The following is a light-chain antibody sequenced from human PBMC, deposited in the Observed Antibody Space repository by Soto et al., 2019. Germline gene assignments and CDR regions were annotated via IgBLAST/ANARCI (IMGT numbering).Light chain of an antibody. Sequence: EIVLTQSPATLSLSPGERATLSCRASQSVSSYLAWYQQKPGQAPRLLIYDASNRATGIPARFSGSGSGTDVTLTIRSLEPEDFAGYYCQQRSIWPPDTFDQGTKLEIK. CDR3: QQRSIWPPDT. V-gene: IGKV3-11*01. J-gene: IGKJ2*01. CDR1: QSVSSY. CDR2: DAS.